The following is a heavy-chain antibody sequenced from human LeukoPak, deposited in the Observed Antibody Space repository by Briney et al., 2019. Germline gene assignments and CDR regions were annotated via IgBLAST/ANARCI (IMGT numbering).Heavy chain of an antibody. J-gene: IGHJ4*02. CDR3: KSAGSYY. Sequence: GGSLRLSCAASGFTFSSYGMSWVRQAPGKGLEWVGFIRSKTYGGTAEYAASVKGRFTISRDDSKSIAYLQMNRLKTEDTAVYYCKSAGSYYWGQGTLVIVSS. V-gene: IGHV3-49*04. D-gene: IGHD1-26*01. CDR1: GFTFSSYG. CDR2: IRSKTYGGTA.